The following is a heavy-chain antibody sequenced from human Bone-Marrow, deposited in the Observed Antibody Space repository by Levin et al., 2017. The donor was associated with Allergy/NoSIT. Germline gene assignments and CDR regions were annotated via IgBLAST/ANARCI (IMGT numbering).Heavy chain of an antibody. CDR3: ARAKSYCSSTSCLEDYYYYMDV. CDR1: GGSFSGYY. CDR2: INHSGST. D-gene: IGHD2-2*01. J-gene: IGHJ6*03. V-gene: IGHV4-34*01. Sequence: SETLSLTCAVYGGSFSGYYWSWIRQPPGKGLEWIGEINHSGSTNYNPSLKSRVTISVDTSKNQFSLKLSSVTAADTAVYYCARAKSYCSSTSCLEDYYYYMDVWGKGTTVTVSS.